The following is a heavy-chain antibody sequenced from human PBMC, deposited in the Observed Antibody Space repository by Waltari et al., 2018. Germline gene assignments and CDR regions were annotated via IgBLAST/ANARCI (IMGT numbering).Heavy chain of an antibody. J-gene: IGHJ4*02. V-gene: IGHV3-30-3*01. Sequence: QVQLVQSGAEVKKPGASVKVSCKASGFTSSSYAMHWVRPARGKGLEWVAVISYDGSNKYYADSVKGRFTISRDNSKNTLYLQMNSLRAEDTAVYYCARAGRGSGTYWGQGTLVTVSS. CDR1: GFTSSSYA. CDR3: ARAGRGSGTY. D-gene: IGHD3-10*01. CDR2: ISYDGSNK.